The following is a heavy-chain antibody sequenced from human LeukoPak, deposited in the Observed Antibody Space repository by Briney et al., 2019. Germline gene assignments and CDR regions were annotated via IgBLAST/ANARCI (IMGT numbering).Heavy chain of an antibody. D-gene: IGHD3-10*01. CDR3: ARDKDDYGSGNHWFDP. CDR1: GFTFSDYY. J-gene: IGHJ5*02. CDR2: ISSSGSTI. Sequence: GGSLRLSCAASGFTFSDYYMSWIRQAPGEGLEWISYISSSGSTIYYADSVKGRFTISRNNAKNSLYLQMNSLRAEDTAVYYCARDKDDYGSGNHWFDPWGQGTLVTVSS. V-gene: IGHV3-11*01.